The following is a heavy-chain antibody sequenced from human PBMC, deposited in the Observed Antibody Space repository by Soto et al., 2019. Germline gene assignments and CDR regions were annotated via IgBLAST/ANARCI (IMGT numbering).Heavy chain of an antibody. CDR3: ARALGYSGYAGMDV. D-gene: IGHD5-12*01. CDR2: ISPDNGNT. V-gene: IGHV1-18*01. CDR1: GYTFTIYG. Sequence: QVQLVQSGGEVKKPGASVKVSCKASGYTFTIYGINWVRQAPGQGLEWMGWISPDNGNTNYAQKLQGRVTMTTETSTSTDYMELRSLRSDDTAVYYCARALGYSGYAGMDVWGQGTTVTVSS. J-gene: IGHJ6*02.